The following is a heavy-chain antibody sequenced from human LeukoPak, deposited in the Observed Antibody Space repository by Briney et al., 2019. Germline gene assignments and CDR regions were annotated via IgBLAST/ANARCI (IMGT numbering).Heavy chain of an antibody. J-gene: IGHJ1*01. CDR3: ARILSSSWYESFHH. Sequence: ASVKVSCKASGGTFSNYAISWVRQAPGQGLEWMGAIIPIFGTANYDQKFQGRVTITADESTSTAYMELSSLRSEDTAVYYCARILSSSWYESFHHWGQGTLVTVSS. CDR2: IIPIFGTA. D-gene: IGHD6-19*01. CDR1: GGTFSNYA. V-gene: IGHV1-69*13.